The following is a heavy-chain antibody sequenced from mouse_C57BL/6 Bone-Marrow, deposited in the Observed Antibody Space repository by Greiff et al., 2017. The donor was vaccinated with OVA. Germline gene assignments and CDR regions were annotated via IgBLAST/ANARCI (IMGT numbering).Heavy chain of an antibody. J-gene: IGHJ2*01. CDR2: IDPSDSYT. CDR3: ARGGLYYGYGDFDY. CDR1: GYTFTSYW. Sequence: QVQLQQPGAELVMPGASVKLSCKASGYTFTSYWMHWVKQRPGQGLEWIGEIDPSDSYTNYNQKFKGKSTLTVDKSSSTDYMQLSSLTSEDSAVYYCARGGLYYGYGDFDYWGQGTTLTVSS. D-gene: IGHD2-2*01. V-gene: IGHV1-69*01.